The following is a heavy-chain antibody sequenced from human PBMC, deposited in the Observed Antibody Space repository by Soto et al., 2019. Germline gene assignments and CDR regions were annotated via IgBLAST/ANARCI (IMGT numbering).Heavy chain of an antibody. J-gene: IGHJ5*02. CDR3: ARLITIGNWFDP. D-gene: IGHD3-10*01. CDR1: GGSVSSGSYY. CDR2: IYYSGST. Sequence: QVQLQESGPGLVKPSETLSLTCTVSGGSVSSGSYYWSWIRQPPGKGLEWIGYIYYSGSTNYNPSLKSRVNISVETSKNQFSLKLSSVTAADTAVYYCARLITIGNWFDPWGQGTLVTVSS. V-gene: IGHV4-61*01.